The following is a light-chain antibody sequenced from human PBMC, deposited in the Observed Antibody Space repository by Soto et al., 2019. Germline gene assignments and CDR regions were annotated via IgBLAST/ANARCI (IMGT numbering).Light chain of an antibody. J-gene: IGKJ1*01. CDR3: QQYNNPLWT. Sequence: ETVLTQSPGTLSLSPGERAILSCRASQSVSSTYLAWYQQKPGQAPRLLIYGASSRATGIPDRFSGSGSGTDFTLTISRLEPEDFAVYYCQQYNNPLWTFGQGTKVEIK. CDR1: QSVSSTY. V-gene: IGKV3-20*01. CDR2: GAS.